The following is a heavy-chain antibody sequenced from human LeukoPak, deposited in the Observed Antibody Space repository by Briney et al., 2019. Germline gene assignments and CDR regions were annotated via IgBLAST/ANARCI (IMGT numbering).Heavy chain of an antibody. CDR3: ARDRVGATGTKAY. CDR2: IKEDGSEK. J-gene: IGHJ4*02. V-gene: IGHV3-7*01. Sequence: GGSLRLSCAASGFTFSTSWMSWVRQAPGKGLEWVANIKEDGSEKYYVESVKGRFTISRDNGKNSLYLQMSSLGADDTAVYYCARDRVGATGTKAYWGQGTLSPSPQ. CDR1: GFTFSTSW. D-gene: IGHD1-26*01.